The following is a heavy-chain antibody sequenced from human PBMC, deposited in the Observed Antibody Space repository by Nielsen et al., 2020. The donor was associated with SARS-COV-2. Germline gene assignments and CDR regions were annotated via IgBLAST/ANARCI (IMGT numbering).Heavy chain of an antibody. CDR3: AKDLSVVAAAGPFDY. Sequence: GGSLRLSCAASGFTFSSYGMHWVRQAPGKGLEWVAVISYDGSNKYYADSVKGRFTISRDNSKNTLYLQMNSLRAEDTAVHYCAKDLSVVAAAGPFDYWGQGTLVTVSS. V-gene: IGHV3-30*18. D-gene: IGHD6-13*01. J-gene: IGHJ4*02. CDR1: GFTFSSYG. CDR2: ISYDGSNK.